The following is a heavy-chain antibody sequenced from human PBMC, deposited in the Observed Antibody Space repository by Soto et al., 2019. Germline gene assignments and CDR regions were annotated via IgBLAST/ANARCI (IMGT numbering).Heavy chain of an antibody. CDR2: FYYTEYTT. CDR1: GGSITSSSYS. J-gene: IGHJ6*02. V-gene: IGHV4-39*01. Sequence: QLQLQESGPGLVKPSETLSLTCAVSGGSITSSSYSWGWVRQPPGKGLEWIATFYYTEYTTHYNPSLQSRVTISIDTSKNQFSLILTSVTAADTAVYYCARLGGHCSSSSCFGFYVMDVWGQGTTVTVSS. D-gene: IGHD2-2*01. CDR3: ARLGGHCSSSSCFGFYVMDV.